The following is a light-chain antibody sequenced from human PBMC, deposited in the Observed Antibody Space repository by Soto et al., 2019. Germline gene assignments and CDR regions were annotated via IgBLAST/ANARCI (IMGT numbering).Light chain of an antibody. CDR1: QSISTW. V-gene: IGKV1-5*01. CDR3: QQYDSYPYT. Sequence: DIQMTHSPSTRSASVGDRVTITFRASQSISTWSAWYQQKPGQAPKLLIYDASSLQSGVPSRFSGGGSGTELTLTISSLQPDDFATYYCQQYDSYPYTFGQGTKVDIK. CDR2: DAS. J-gene: IGKJ2*01.